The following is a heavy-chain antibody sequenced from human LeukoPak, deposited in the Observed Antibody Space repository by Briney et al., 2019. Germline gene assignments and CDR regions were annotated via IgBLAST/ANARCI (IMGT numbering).Heavy chain of an antibody. CDR3: ARHWVGGYCSSTSCYTGLDY. D-gene: IGHD2-2*02. V-gene: IGHV5-51*01. CDR2: IYPGDSDT. CDR1: GYSFTSYW. J-gene: IGHJ4*02. Sequence: GESLKISCKGSGYSFTSYWNGWVRQMPGKGLEWMGIIYPGDSDTRYSPSFQGQVTISADKSISTAYLQWSSLKVSDTAMYYCARHWVGGYCSSTSCYTGLDYWGQGILVTVS.